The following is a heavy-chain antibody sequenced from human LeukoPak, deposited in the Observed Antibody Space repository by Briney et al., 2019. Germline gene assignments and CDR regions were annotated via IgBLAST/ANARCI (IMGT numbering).Heavy chain of an antibody. CDR3: ARDSRYCSSTSCYIRGQAFDI. J-gene: IGHJ3*02. CDR2: ISSSSSYI. V-gene: IGHV3-21*01. D-gene: IGHD2-2*02. CDR1: GFTFSSYG. Sequence: GRSLRLSCAAPGFTFSSYGMHWVRQAPGKGLEWVSSISSSSSYIYYADSVKGRFTISRDNAKNSLYLQMNSLRAEDTAVYYCARDSRYCSSTSCYIRGQAFDIWGQGTMVTVSS.